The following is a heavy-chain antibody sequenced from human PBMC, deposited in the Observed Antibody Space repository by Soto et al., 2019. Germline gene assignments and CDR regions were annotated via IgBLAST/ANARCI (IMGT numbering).Heavy chain of an antibody. CDR3: AKDRLGGNFDY. CDR2: ISGTGGST. Sequence: GGSPRISCAASGFTVYNYAMNWVRQAPGKGLEWVATISGTGGSTYYADSVKGRFTISRDNSKNTLYLQMNSLRVEDTAVYYCAKDRLGGNFDYWGQGTQVTVSS. CDR1: GFTVYNYA. J-gene: IGHJ4*02. V-gene: IGHV3-23*01.